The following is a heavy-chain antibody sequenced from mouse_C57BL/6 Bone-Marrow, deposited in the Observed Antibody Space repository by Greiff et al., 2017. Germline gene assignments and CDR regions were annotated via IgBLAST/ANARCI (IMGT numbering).Heavy chain of an antibody. CDR1: GYTFTSYW. J-gene: IGHJ3*01. CDR2: IDPSDSYT. Sequence: QVQLQQSGAELVKPGASVKLSCKASGYTFTSYWMQWVKQRPGQGLEWIGEIDPSDSYTNYNQQFKGKATLTVDTSSSTAYMQLSSLTSEDSAVYYCARDGYYPAWFAYWGQGTLVTVSA. V-gene: IGHV1-50*01. CDR3: ARDGYYPAWFAY. D-gene: IGHD2-3*01.